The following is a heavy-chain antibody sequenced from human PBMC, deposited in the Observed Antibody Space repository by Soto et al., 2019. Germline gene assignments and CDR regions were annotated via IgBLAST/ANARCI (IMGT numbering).Heavy chain of an antibody. Sequence: PGGSLRLSCAASGFTFSSYSMNWVRQAPGKGLEWVSSISSSSSYIYYADSVKGRFTISRDNAKNSLYLQMNSLRAEDTAVYYCARVSTGTTKNAFDIWGQGTMVTVSS. CDR1: GFTFSSYS. J-gene: IGHJ3*02. CDR2: ISSSSSYI. D-gene: IGHD1-1*01. CDR3: ARVSTGTTKNAFDI. V-gene: IGHV3-21*01.